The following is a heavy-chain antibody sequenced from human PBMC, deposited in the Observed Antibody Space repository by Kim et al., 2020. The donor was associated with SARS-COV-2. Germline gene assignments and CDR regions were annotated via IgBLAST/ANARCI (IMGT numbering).Heavy chain of an antibody. V-gene: IGHV4-39*02. CDR2: IYYSGIT. CDR3: AGEGLSPPTSTMLVVVVNLAWFDP. D-gene: IGHD3-22*01. J-gene: IGHJ5*02. CDR1: GGSISSSSYY. Sequence: SETLSLTCTVSGGSISSSSYYWGWIRQPPGKGLEWIGSIYYSGITYYNPSLKSRVTISVDTSKNQFSLKLSSVTAADTAVYYCAGEGLSPPTSTMLVVVVNLAWFDPWGQGTLVTVSS.